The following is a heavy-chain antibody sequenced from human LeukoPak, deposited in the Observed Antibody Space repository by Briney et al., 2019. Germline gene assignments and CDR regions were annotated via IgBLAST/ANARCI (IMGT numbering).Heavy chain of an antibody. CDR2: INYSGRT. CDR1: GGSISSSSSY. Sequence: SETLSLTCTVSGGSISSSSSYWSWIRQPPGKGLEWIGYINYSGRTDYNPSLKSRVTISVDTSKNQFSLKLSSVTAADTAVFYCARTISGWYSFDYWGQGTLVTVSS. D-gene: IGHD6-13*01. CDR3: ARTISGWYSFDY. V-gene: IGHV4-61*05. J-gene: IGHJ4*02.